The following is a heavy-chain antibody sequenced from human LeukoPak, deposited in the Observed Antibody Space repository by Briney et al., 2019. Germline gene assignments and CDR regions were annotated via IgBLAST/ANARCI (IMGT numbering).Heavy chain of an antibody. CDR1: GFTVSSNY. V-gene: IGHV3-66*01. J-gene: IGHJ4*02. CDR3: ARGGYYDSGSYD. CDR2: IYPNGNT. Sequence: PGGSLRLSCTASGFTVSSNYMNWVRQAPGKGLEWVSMIYPNGNTFYTDSVKGRFTISRDNSKNTLDLQMSSLRAEDTAVYYCARGGYYDSGSYDWGQGTLVTVSS. D-gene: IGHD3-10*01.